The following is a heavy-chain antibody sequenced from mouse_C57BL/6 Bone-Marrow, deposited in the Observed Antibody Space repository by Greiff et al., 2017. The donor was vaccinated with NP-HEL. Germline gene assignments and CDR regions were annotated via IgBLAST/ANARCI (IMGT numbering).Heavy chain of an antibody. CDR3: ARWDYDYPYYFDY. CDR1: GYTFTSYG. V-gene: IGHV1-81*01. CDR2: IYPRSGNT. D-gene: IGHD2-4*01. J-gene: IGHJ2*01. Sequence: VQLKQSGAELARPGASVKLSCKASGYTFTSYGISWVKQRTGQGLEWIGEIYPRSGNTYYNEKFKGKATLTADKSSSTAYMELRSLTSEDSAVYFCARWDYDYPYYFDYWGQGTTLTVSS.